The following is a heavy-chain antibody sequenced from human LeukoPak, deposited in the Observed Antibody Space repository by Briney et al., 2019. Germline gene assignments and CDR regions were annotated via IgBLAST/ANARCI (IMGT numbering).Heavy chain of an antibody. CDR3: ARGLGSSGWPSRFDY. V-gene: IGHV3-21*01. J-gene: IGHJ4*02. Sequence: GGSLRLSCAASGFTFSSYSMNWVRQAPGKGLEWVSSISSSSSYIYYADSVKGRFTISRDNAKNSLYLQMNSLRAEDTAVYYCARGLGSSGWPSRFDYWGQGTLVTVSS. CDR1: GFTFSSYS. CDR2: ISSSSSYI. D-gene: IGHD6-19*01.